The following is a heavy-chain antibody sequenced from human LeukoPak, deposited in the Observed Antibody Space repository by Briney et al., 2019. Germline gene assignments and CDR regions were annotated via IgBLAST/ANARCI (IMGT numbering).Heavy chain of an antibody. V-gene: IGHV3-23*01. CDR3: ARVIKAAPGKGYFDY. CDR2: ISGSGGST. Sequence: GGSLRLSCATSGFIFSTYTLSWVRQAPGKGLEWASSISGSGGSTYHADSVKGRFTISRDSSKNTLYLQMNSLRAEDTAIYYCARVIKAAPGKGYFDYWGQGTLVTVSS. CDR1: GFIFSTYT. D-gene: IGHD6-13*01. J-gene: IGHJ4*02.